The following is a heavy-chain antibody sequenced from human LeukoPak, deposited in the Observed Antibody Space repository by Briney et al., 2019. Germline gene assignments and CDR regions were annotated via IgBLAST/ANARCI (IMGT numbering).Heavy chain of an antibody. V-gene: IGHV4-34*01. CDR1: GGSFSGYY. Sequence: SETLSLTCAVYGGSFSGYYWSWIRQPPGKGLEWIGEINHSGSTNYNPSLKSRVTISVDTSKNQFSLKLSSVTAADTAVYYCARGVFVMGSGWPSYYFGYWGQGTLVTVSS. J-gene: IGHJ4*02. D-gene: IGHD6-19*01. CDR3: ARGVFVMGSGWPSYYFGY. CDR2: INHSGST.